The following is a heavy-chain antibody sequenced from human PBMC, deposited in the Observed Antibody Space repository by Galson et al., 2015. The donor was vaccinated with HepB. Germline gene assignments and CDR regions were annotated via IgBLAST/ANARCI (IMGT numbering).Heavy chain of an antibody. J-gene: IGHJ6*02. CDR3: ATRSPIRSLYYYYYGMDV. CDR2: FDPEDGET. V-gene: IGHV1-24*01. CDR1: GYTLTELS. D-gene: IGHD2-2*02. Sequence: SVKVSCKVSGYTLTELSMHWVRQAPGKGLEWMGGFDPEDGETIYAQKFQGRVTMTEDTSTDTAYMELSSLRSEDTAVYYCATRSPIRSLYYYYYGMDVWGQGTTVTVSS.